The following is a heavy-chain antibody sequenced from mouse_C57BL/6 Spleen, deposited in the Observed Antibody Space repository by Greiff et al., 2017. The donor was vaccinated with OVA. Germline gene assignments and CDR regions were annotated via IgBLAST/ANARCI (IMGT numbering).Heavy chain of an antibody. Sequence: VQLQESGAELVRPGASVTLSCKASGYTFTDYEMHWVKQTPVHGLEWIGAIDPETGGTAYNQKFKGKAILTADKSSSTAYMELRSLTSEDSAVYYCTKHYYGTFDYWGQGTTLTVSS. J-gene: IGHJ2*01. CDR3: TKHYYGTFDY. D-gene: IGHD1-1*01. CDR1: GYTFTDYE. CDR2: IDPETGGT. V-gene: IGHV1-15*01.